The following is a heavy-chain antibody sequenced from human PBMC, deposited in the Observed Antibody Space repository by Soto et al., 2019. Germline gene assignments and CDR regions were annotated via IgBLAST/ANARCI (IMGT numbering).Heavy chain of an antibody. CDR3: ARQGSY. Sequence: NPSETLSLTCTVSGDSISSYFWSWIRQPPGKGLEWIGYVYSTEITNYNPSLKSRVAMSIDTSKNQFSLKVRSVTAADTAVYYCARQGSYWGQGALVTVSS. CDR2: VYSTEIT. J-gene: IGHJ4*02. V-gene: IGHV4-59*01. CDR1: GDSISSYF.